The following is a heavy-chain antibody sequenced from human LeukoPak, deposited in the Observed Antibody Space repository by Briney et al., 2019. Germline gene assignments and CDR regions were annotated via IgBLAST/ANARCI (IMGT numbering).Heavy chain of an antibody. V-gene: IGHV4-34*01. D-gene: IGHD2-2*01. CDR2: INHSGST. CDR1: GGSFSGYY. J-gene: IGHJ5*02. Sequence: KPSETLSLTCAVYGGSFSGYYWSWIRQPPGEGLEWIGKINHSGSTNYNPSLKSRVTISVDTSKNQFSLKLSSVTAADTAVYYCARGSSYCSSTSCYAGWFDPWGQGTLVTVSS. CDR3: ARGSSYCSSTSCYAGWFDP.